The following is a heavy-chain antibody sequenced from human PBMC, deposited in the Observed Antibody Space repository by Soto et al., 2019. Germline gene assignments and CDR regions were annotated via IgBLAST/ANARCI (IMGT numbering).Heavy chain of an antibody. Sequence: SETLYLTCAVDGSPVTTYYWTWIRQPPGKGLEWVGEINNRGNTNYNPSLKSRLTVSLDTSKTQFSLKLTSVTAADTAVYYCLMVTYSGMDVWGQGTTVTVS. V-gene: IGHV4-34*01. CDR2: INNRGNT. CDR3: LMVTYSGMDV. CDR1: GSPVTTYY. D-gene: IGHD3-10*01. J-gene: IGHJ6*02.